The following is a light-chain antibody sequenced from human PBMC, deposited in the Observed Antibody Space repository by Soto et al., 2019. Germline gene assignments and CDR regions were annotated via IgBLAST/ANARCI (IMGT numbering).Light chain of an antibody. CDR3: QQYGSSPPYT. V-gene: IGKV3-20*01. Sequence: EIVLTQSPGTLSLSPGERATLSCRASQSVSSNYLAWYQQKPGQAPRLLIYGASSRATGIPDGFSGSGSGTDLTLTISRLEPEDFAVYYCQQYGSSPPYTFGQGTKLEIK. CDR2: GAS. CDR1: QSVSSNY. J-gene: IGKJ2*01.